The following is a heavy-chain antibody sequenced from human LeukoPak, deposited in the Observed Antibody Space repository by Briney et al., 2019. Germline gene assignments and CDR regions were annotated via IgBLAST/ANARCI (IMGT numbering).Heavy chain of an antibody. CDR3: ARDRSSGWYPLDY. V-gene: IGHV1-2*02. D-gene: IGHD6-19*01. J-gene: IGHJ4*02. CDR2: INPSSGGT. CDR1: GYTFTSYG. Sequence: ASVKVSCKASGYTFTSYGISWVRQAPGQGLEWMGWINPSSGGTEYAQKFQGRVTMTGDTSISTAYMELSRLRSDDTAVYYCARDRSSGWYPLDYWGQGTLVTVSS.